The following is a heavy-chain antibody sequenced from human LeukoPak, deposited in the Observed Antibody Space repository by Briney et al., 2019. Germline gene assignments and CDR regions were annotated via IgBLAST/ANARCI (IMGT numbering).Heavy chain of an antibody. CDR2: ISSSSSYI. CDR3: ATMGYYGRALDP. Sequence: PGGSLRLSCAASGFTFSSYSMNWVRQAPGKGLEWVSSISSSSSYIYYADSVKGRFTISRDNAKNSLYLQMNSLRAEDTAVYYCATMGYYGRALDPWGQGTLVTVSS. D-gene: IGHD4-17*01. V-gene: IGHV3-21*01. J-gene: IGHJ5*02. CDR1: GFTFSSYS.